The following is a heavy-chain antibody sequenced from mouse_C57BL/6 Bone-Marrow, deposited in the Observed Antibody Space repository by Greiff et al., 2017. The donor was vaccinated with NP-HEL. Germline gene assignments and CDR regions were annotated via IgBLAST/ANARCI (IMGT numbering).Heavy chain of an antibody. D-gene: IGHD4-1*01. Sequence: VQLQQPGAELVMPGASVKLSCKASGYTFTSYWMHWVKQRPGQGLEWIGEIDPSDSYTNYNQKFKGKSTLTVDKSSSTAYMQLSSLTSEDSAVYYGAREWERLGRGDFDYWGQGTTLTVSS. CDR3: AREWERLGRGDFDY. CDR2: IDPSDSYT. CDR1: GYTFTSYW. V-gene: IGHV1-69*01. J-gene: IGHJ2*01.